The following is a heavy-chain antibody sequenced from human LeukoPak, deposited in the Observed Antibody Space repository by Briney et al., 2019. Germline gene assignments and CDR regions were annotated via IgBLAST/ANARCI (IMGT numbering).Heavy chain of an antibody. CDR3: ARRGTVTTQRFDY. Sequence: SETLSLTCTVSGGSISSSSYYWGWIRQPPGKGLEWIGSIYYSGSTYYNPSLKSRVTISVDTSKNQFSLKLSSVTAADTAVYYCARRGTVTTQRFDYWGQGTLVTVSS. CDR2: IYYSGST. D-gene: IGHD4-11*01. J-gene: IGHJ4*02. V-gene: IGHV4-39*01. CDR1: GGSISSSSYY.